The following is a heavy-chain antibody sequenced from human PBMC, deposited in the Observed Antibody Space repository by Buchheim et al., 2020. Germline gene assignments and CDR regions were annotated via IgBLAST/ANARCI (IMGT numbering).Heavy chain of an antibody. CDR1: GFTFSSNY. V-gene: IGHV3-23*01. CDR3: AKDWTYYDFWSAYSGVSAGFDP. Sequence: EVQLLESGGGLVQPGGSLRLSCAASGFTFSSNYMSWVRQAPGKGLEWVSAISSSGGSTYYADSVRGRFTISRDNSKNTVSLQMNSLRAEDTAVYYCAKDWTYYDFWSAYSGVSAGFDPWGQGIL. J-gene: IGHJ5*02. D-gene: IGHD3-3*01. CDR2: ISSSGGST.